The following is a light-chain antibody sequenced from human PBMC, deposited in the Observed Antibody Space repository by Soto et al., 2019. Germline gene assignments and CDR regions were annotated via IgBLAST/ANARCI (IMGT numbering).Light chain of an antibody. V-gene: IGKV3-11*01. J-gene: IGKJ5*01. Sequence: EIVLTQSPATLSLSPGERATLSCRASQSVNTYLVWYQQKPGQAPRLLIYDTSSRASGIPDRFSGSGSGTDFTLTISSLQSEDFAVYYCQQYNNWPPITFGQGTRLEIK. CDR2: DTS. CDR3: QQYNNWPPIT. CDR1: QSVNTY.